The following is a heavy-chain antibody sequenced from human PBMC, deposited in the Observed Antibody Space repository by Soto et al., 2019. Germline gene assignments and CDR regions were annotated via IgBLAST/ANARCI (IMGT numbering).Heavy chain of an antibody. J-gene: IGHJ6*02. CDR3: AKDYGSGSYYNYYYGMDV. V-gene: IGHV3-23*01. Sequence: PGGSLRLSCAASGFTFSSYAMSWVRQAPGKGLEWVSAISGSGGSTYYADSVKGRFTISRDNSKNTLYLQMNSLRAEGTAVYYCAKDYGSGSYYNYYYGMDVWGQGTTVTVSS. CDR1: GFTFSSYA. CDR2: ISGSGGST. D-gene: IGHD3-10*01.